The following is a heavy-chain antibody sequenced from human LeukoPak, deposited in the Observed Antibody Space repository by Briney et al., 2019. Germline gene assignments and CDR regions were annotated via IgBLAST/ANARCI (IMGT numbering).Heavy chain of an antibody. Sequence: GGSLRLSCAASGFTLSSYWMHWVRQAPGKGLVWVSRINGDGRITTYADSVKGRFTISRDTAKNTLYLQMNSLRAEDTAVYYCVREGIVGATKQPAYYFDYWGQGTLVTVSS. D-gene: IGHD1-26*01. CDR3: VREGIVGATKQPAYYFDY. V-gene: IGHV3-74*01. CDR2: INGDGRIT. J-gene: IGHJ4*02. CDR1: GFTLSSYW.